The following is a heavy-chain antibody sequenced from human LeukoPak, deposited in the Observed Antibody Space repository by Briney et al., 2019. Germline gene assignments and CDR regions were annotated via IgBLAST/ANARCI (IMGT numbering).Heavy chain of an antibody. Sequence: GGSLRLSCATSGFTFSNAWMNWVRQAPGKGLEWVGRIRSNSDGGTIDYAAPVKGRFTLSRDDSKTTLYLQMNSLQTEDTAVYYCAAGPGWVGPWGQGTLVTVSS. CDR2: IRSNSDGGTI. V-gene: IGHV3-15*07. J-gene: IGHJ4*02. CDR3: AAGPGWVGP. D-gene: IGHD1-26*01. CDR1: GFTFSNAW.